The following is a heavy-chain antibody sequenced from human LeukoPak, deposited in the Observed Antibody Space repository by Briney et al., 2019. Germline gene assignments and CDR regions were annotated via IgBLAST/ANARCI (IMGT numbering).Heavy chain of an antibody. Sequence: GGSLRLSCAASGFTFSSYTMNWVRQAPGKGLEWVSSITTSSTYIYYADSVRGRLTISRDNAKNSLYLRMSSLRVEDTAVYYCARGEGYYASGSYYIDYWGQGTLVTVSS. CDR3: ARGEGYYASGSYYIDY. D-gene: IGHD3-10*01. CDR2: ITTSSTYI. J-gene: IGHJ4*02. CDR1: GFTFSSYT. V-gene: IGHV3-21*01.